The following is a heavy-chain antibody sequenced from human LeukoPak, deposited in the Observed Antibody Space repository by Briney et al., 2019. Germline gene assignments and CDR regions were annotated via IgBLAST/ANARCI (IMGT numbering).Heavy chain of an antibody. D-gene: IGHD5-24*01. CDR2: IRFDGTDK. CDR3: AKDPSLSLSFYYYMDV. CDR1: GFTFSSYG. J-gene: IGHJ6*03. Sequence: GGSLRLSCAASGFTFSSYGMHWGRQAPGKGLEWVAFIRFDGTDKYHADSVKGRFTISRDNSKNTLYLQMNSLRAEDTGVYYCAKDPSLSLSFYYYMDVWGKGTTVTVSS. V-gene: IGHV3-30*02.